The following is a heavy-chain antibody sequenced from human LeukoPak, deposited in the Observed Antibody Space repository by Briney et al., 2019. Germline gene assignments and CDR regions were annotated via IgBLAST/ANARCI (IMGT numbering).Heavy chain of an antibody. Sequence: ASVKVSCTASGYTFTIYDINWVRQATGQGLEWMGWMNPNSGNTGYAQKFQDRVTMTRNTSISTAYMELSSLRSEDTAVYYCARGGCSGGSCYGYYGMDVWGQGTTVTVSS. CDR2: MNPNSGNT. CDR3: ARGGCSGGSCYGYYGMDV. CDR1: GYTFTIYD. D-gene: IGHD2-15*01. J-gene: IGHJ6*02. V-gene: IGHV1-8*01.